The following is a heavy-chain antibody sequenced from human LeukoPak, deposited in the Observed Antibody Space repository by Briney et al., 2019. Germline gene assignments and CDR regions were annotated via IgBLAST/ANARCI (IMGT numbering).Heavy chain of an antibody. CDR3: ARGIYYDSSGSAVDASDI. CDR1: GFTFSSYS. D-gene: IGHD3-22*01. Sequence: GSLRLSCAASGFTFSSYSMNWVRQAPGKGLEWIGEINHRGGSNYNSSLKSRVTISVDTSKNQFSLKLSSVTAADTAVYYCARGIYYDSSGSAVDASDIWVQGTMVTVSS. V-gene: IGHV4-34*01. CDR2: INHRGGS. J-gene: IGHJ3*02.